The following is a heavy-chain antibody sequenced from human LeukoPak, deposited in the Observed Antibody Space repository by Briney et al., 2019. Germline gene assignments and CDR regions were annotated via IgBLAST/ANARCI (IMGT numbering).Heavy chain of an antibody. J-gene: IGHJ6*03. CDR1: GFPFSSYS. V-gene: IGHV3-48*01. CDR2: ISSSSSTI. CDR3: ARVSGGSYSVGGGTYYYYYMDA. Sequence: GGSLRLSCEASGFPFSSYSMNWVRQAPGKGLEWVSYISSSSSTIYYADSVKGRFTISRDNAKNSLYLQMNSLRAEDTAVYYCARVSGGSYSVGGGTYYYYYMDAWGKGTTVTVSS. D-gene: IGHD1-26*01.